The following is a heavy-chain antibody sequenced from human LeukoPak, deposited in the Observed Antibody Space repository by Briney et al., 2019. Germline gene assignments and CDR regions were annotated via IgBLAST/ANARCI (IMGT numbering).Heavy chain of an antibody. J-gene: IGHJ4*02. CDR3: ARDWRGSYFPDF. CDR2: INPNSGDT. CDR1: GYTLTDYY. D-gene: IGHD1-26*01. V-gene: IGHV1-2*02. Sequence: ASVKVSCKASGYTLTDYYMHWVRQAPGQGLEWMGWINPNSGDTNYAQKFQGRVTMTRDTSISTAYMELSRLTSDDTAIYYCARDWRGSYFPDFWGQGTLVTVSS.